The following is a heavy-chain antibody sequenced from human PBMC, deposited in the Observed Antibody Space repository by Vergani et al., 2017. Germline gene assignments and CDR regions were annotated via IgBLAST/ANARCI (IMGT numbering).Heavy chain of an antibody. D-gene: IGHD3-10*01. Sequence: EVQLVESVGGLVQPGRSLRLSCAASGFTFDDYAMHWVRQAPGKGLEWVSGISWNSGSIGYADSVKGRFTISRDNAKNSLYLQMNSLRAEDTALYYCAKGVRGVMGNDAFDIWGQGTMVTVSS. CDR3: AKGVRGVMGNDAFDI. CDR2: ISWNSGSI. J-gene: IGHJ3*02. V-gene: IGHV3-9*01. CDR1: GFTFDDYA.